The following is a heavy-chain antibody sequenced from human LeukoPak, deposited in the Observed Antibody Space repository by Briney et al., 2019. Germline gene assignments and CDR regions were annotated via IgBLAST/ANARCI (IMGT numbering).Heavy chain of an antibody. CDR1: GGSISSSNW. CDR2: IYHSGST. CDR3: ARVVYSSGWYPTYYYMDV. Sequence: PSETLSLTCAVSGGSISSSNWWSWVRQPPGKGLEWIGEIYHSGSTNYNPSLKSRVTISVDTSKNQFSLKLSSVTAADTAVYYCARVVYSSGWYPTYYYMDVWGKGTTVTVSS. J-gene: IGHJ6*03. D-gene: IGHD6-19*01. V-gene: IGHV4-4*02.